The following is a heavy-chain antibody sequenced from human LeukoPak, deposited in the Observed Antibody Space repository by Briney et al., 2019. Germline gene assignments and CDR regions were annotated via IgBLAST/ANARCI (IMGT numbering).Heavy chain of an antibody. D-gene: IGHD6-13*01. J-gene: IGHJ4*02. V-gene: IGHV3-30-3*01. Sequence: GGSLRLSCAASGFTFSSFAMHWVRQAPGKGLEWVAVISYDGSNKYYADSVKGRFTISRDNSKNTLYLQMNSLRAEDTAVYYCARDNSGYSSSWDFDYWGQGTLVTVSS. CDR1: GFTFSSFA. CDR3: ARDNSGYSSSWDFDY. CDR2: ISYDGSNK.